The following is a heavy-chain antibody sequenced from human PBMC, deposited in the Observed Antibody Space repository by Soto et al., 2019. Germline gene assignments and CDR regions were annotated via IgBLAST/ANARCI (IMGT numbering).Heavy chain of an antibody. CDR3: ARDAEWLPRY. CDR1: GGSMNTYY. J-gene: IGHJ4*02. Sequence: SETLSLTCTVSGGSMNTYYWGWFRQPPGKGLEWVGYIYYSGSTTYSPSLKSRVTISVDTSKNQFSLKLNSVTAADTAVYYCARDAEWLPRYWGQGTLVTVSS. D-gene: IGHD6-19*01. V-gene: IGHV4-59*12. CDR2: IYYSGST.